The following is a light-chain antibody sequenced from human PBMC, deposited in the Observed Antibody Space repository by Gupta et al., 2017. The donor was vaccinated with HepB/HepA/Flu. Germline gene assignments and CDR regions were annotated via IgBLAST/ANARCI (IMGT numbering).Light chain of an antibody. J-gene: IGKJ4*01. CDR2: DAF. V-gene: IGKV3-11*01. Sequence: EIVLTQSPATLSLSPGERATLSCRASQSVSTSLAWYQQKPGQAPRLLIYDAFDRATGIPARFSGSGSGTDFTLTISSLEPEDFAVYDCQQRSDWPLTFGGGTKVEIK. CDR1: QSVSTS. CDR3: QQRSDWPLT.